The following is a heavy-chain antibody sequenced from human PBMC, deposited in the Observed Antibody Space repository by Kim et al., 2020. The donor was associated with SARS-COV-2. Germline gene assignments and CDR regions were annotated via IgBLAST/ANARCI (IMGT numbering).Heavy chain of an antibody. D-gene: IGHD5-18*01. CDR1: GFTFSNYR. J-gene: IGHJ4*02. V-gene: IGHV3-48*02. CDR2: ISSSTI. CDR3: ARETDEYDYGYRYFDK. Sequence: GGSLRLSCAASGFTFSNYRMNWVRQAPGEGLEWVSCISSSTIYYADSVKGRFTISRDDAQNSLYLQMNRLRDEDTAVYYCARETDEYDYGYRYFDKWGQGPRVTVSS.